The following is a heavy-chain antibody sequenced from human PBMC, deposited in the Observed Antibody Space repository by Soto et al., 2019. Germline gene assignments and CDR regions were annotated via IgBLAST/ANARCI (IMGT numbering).Heavy chain of an antibody. CDR1: GGTFSSYA. CDR2: IIPIFGTA. CDR3: ARSQGGSSSLDIYYYYYYGMYD. V-gene: IGHV1-69*01. J-gene: IGHJ6*02. Sequence: QVQLVQSGAEVKKPGSSVKVSCKAPGGTFSSYAISWVRQAPGQGLEWMGGIIPIFGTAKYAQKFQGRVTITADESTSTGYMELSSLRSEDTAVYYCARSQGGSSSLDIYYYYYYGMYDWGQGTTVTVSS. D-gene: IGHD2-15*01.